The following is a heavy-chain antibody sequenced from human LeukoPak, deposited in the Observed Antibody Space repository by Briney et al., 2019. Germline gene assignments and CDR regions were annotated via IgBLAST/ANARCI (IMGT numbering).Heavy chain of an antibody. CDR2: MYYSGNT. V-gene: IGHV4-39*01. Sequence: SETLSLTCTVSGGSISSSNYYWGWIRQPPGKGLEWIGSMYYSGNTDYNPSLKSRVTISVDTSKNQFSLKVNSVTAADSAVYYCARTLGWASSRYPFDGWGQGTLVTVSS. J-gene: IGHJ4*02. CDR1: GGSISSSNYY. D-gene: IGHD3-16*02. CDR3: ARTLGWASSRYPFDG.